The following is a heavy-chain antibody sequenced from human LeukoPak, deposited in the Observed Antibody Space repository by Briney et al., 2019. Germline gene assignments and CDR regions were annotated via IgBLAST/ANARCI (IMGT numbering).Heavy chain of an antibody. Sequence: SETLSLTCTVSGGSISSYYWSWIRQPAGKGLEWIGRIYTSGSTNYNPSLKSRVTISVDTSKNQFSLKLSSVTAADTAVYYCARAGRDYDFWSGPNPDAFDIWGQGTMVTVSS. D-gene: IGHD3-3*01. CDR3: ARAGRDYDFWSGPNPDAFDI. CDR1: GGSISSYY. V-gene: IGHV4-4*07. CDR2: IYTSGST. J-gene: IGHJ3*02.